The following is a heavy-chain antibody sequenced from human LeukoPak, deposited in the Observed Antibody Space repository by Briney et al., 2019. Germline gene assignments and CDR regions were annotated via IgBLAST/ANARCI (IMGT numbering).Heavy chain of an antibody. J-gene: IGHJ4*02. CDR1: GGSINNYY. CDR3: ARWGGISPIDY. V-gene: IGHV4-59*01. CDR2: IYYSGST. D-gene: IGHD1-26*01. Sequence: SETLSLTCTVSGGSINNYYWSWIRQPPGKGLEWIGYIYYSGSTSYNPSLKSRVTVSLDTSKKQFSLELTSVTAADTAVYYCARWGGISPIDYWGQGILVTVSS.